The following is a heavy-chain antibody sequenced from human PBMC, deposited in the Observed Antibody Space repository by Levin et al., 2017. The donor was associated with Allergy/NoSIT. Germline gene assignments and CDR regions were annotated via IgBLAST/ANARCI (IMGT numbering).Heavy chain of an antibody. V-gene: IGHV1-2*06. D-gene: IGHD6-13*01. J-gene: IGHJ4*02. CDR1: GYTFTGYY. Sequence: PGESLKISCKASGYTFTGYYMHWVRQAPGQGLEWMGRINPNSGGTNYAQKFQGRVTMTRDTSISTAYMELSRLRSDDTAVYYCATQEHSSSWNHFDYWGQGTLVTVSS. CDR3: ATQEHSSSWNHFDY. CDR2: INPNSGGT.